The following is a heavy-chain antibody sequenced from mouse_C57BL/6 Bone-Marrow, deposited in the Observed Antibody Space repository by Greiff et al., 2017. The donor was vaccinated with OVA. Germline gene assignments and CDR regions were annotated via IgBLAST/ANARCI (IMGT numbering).Heavy chain of an antibody. D-gene: IGHD1-1*02. J-gene: IGHJ2*01. V-gene: IGHV5-6*01. CDR3: ARLLWDY. CDR2: ISSGGSYT. Sequence: EVKLVESVGDLVKPGGSLKLSCAASGFTFSSYGMSWVRQTPDKRLEWVATISSGGSYTYYPDSVKGRFTISRDNAKNTLYLQMSSLKSEDTAMYYCARLLWDYWGQGTTLTVSS. CDR1: GFTFSSYG.